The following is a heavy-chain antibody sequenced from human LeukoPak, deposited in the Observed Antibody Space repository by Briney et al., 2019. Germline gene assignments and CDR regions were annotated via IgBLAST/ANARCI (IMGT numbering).Heavy chain of an antibody. CDR1: GGSFSGYY. CDR3: ARGGPTYYYDSSGYSDDAFDI. D-gene: IGHD3-22*01. J-gene: IGHJ3*02. V-gene: IGHV4-34*01. CDR2: INHSGST. Sequence: PSETLSLTCAVYGGSFSGYYWSWIRQPPGKGLEWIGEINHSGSTNYNPSLKSRVTISVDTSKNQFSLKLSSVTAADTAVYYCARGGPTYYYDSSGYSDDAFDIWGQGTMVTVSS.